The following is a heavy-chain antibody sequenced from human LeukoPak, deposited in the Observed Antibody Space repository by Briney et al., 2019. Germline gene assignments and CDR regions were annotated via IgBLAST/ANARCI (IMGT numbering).Heavy chain of an antibody. D-gene: IGHD2-2*01. V-gene: IGHV3-66*01. Sequence: GGSLRVSCAASGFTVSSNYMNWVRQAPGKGLEWVSVIYSGGSTYYADSVKGRFTISRDNSSNMLYLQMNSLRAEDTAVYYCAGSTIDAFDIWGQGTMVTVSS. J-gene: IGHJ3*02. CDR2: IYSGGST. CDR3: AGSTIDAFDI. CDR1: GFTVSSNY.